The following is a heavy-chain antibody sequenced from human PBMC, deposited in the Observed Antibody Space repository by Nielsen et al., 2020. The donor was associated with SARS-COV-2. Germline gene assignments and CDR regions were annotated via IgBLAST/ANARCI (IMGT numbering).Heavy chain of an antibody. Sequence: GGSLRLSCAASGFTFSSYAMSWVRQAPGKGLEWVSAISGSGGSTYYADSVKGRFTISRDNSKNTLYLQMNSLRAEDTAVYYCAKEMNTDTAMDDYYYYYGMDVWGQGTTVTVSS. CDR3: AKEMNTDTAMDDYYYYYGMDV. CDR1: GFTFSSYA. D-gene: IGHD5-18*01. CDR2: ISGSGGST. J-gene: IGHJ6*02. V-gene: IGHV3-23*01.